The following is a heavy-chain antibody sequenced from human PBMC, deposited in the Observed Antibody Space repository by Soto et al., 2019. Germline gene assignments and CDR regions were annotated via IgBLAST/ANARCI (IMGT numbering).Heavy chain of an antibody. CDR2: ISGSGGST. J-gene: IGHJ6*03. CDR1: GFTFSSYA. Sequence: GGSLRLSCAASGFTFSSYAMSWVRQAPGKGLEWVSAISGSGGSTYYADSVKGRFTISRDNSKNTLYLKMNSLRAEDTAVYYCAKEGYCSSTSCYGYYYYYMDVWGKGTTVTVSS. D-gene: IGHD2-2*01. V-gene: IGHV3-23*01. CDR3: AKEGYCSSTSCYGYYYYYMDV.